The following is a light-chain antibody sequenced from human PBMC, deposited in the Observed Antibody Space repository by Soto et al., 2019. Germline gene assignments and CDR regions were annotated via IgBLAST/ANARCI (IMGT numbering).Light chain of an antibody. CDR1: SSDVGGYNY. Sequence: QSALTQPASVSGSPGRSITISCTGTSSDVGGYNYVSWYRQHSGKAPKLMIYDVSNRPSGVSNRFSGSKSGNTASLTISGLQAEDEADYYCGSYASSSTLYVFGTGTKVTVL. J-gene: IGLJ1*01. CDR3: GSYASSSTLYV. CDR2: DVS. V-gene: IGLV2-14*01.